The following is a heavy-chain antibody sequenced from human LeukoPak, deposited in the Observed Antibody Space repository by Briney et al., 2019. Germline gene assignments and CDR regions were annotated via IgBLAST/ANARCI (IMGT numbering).Heavy chain of an antibody. J-gene: IGHJ6*03. V-gene: IGHV1-2*02. CDR2: INPNSGGT. CDR1: GYTFTGYY. D-gene: IGHD2-2*01. CDR3: ARFGVVVPAARIPEYYYYMDV. Sequence: ASVKVSCKASGYTFTGYYMHWVRQAPGQGLEWMGWINPNSGGTNYAQKVQGRVTMTRDTSISTAYMELSRLRSDDTAVYYCARFGVVVPAARIPEYYYYMDVWGKGTTVTVSS.